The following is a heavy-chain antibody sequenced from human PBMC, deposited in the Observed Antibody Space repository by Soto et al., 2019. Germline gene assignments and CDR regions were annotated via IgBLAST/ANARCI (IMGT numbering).Heavy chain of an antibody. D-gene: IGHD6-13*01. CDR1: GFTFSSYS. Sequence: GGSLRLSCAASGFTFSSYSMNWVRQAPGKGLEWVSSISSSSSYIYYADSVKGRFTISRDNAKNSLYLQMNSLRAEDTAVYYCGTADSSSWYFTLGLDYYGMAFRGQGTTVTVSS. CDR2: ISSSSSYI. CDR3: GTADSSSWYFTLGLDYYGMAF. J-gene: IGHJ6*02. V-gene: IGHV3-21*01.